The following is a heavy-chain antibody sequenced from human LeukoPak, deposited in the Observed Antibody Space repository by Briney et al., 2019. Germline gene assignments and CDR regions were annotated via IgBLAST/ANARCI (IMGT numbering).Heavy chain of an antibody. Sequence: ASVKVSCTASGYTFTSYYMHWVRQAPGQGLEWMGLINPTGGSTGYAQKFQGRVTMTRDMSTSTVYMELSSLRSEDTAVYYCARVGDYGPRGALDYWGQGTLVTVSS. CDR1: GYTFTSYY. V-gene: IGHV1-46*01. D-gene: IGHD4-17*01. CDR3: ARVGDYGPRGALDY. CDR2: INPTGGST. J-gene: IGHJ4*02.